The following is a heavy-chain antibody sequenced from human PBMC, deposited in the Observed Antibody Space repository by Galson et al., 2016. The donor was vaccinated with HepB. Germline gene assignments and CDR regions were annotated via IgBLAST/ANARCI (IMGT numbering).Heavy chain of an antibody. Sequence: QSGAEVKKPGESLKISCKGSGYTFTRYWIGWVRQMPGKGLESMGIIYPGGSDTRYSPSFQGQVTMSADKSISTAYLQWSSLKAADTAMYYCARCYESTGYCDYWGQGTLVTVSS. D-gene: IGHD3-22*01. CDR2: IYPGGSDT. CDR3: ARCYESTGYCDY. V-gene: IGHV5-51*01. J-gene: IGHJ4*02. CDR1: GYTFTRYW.